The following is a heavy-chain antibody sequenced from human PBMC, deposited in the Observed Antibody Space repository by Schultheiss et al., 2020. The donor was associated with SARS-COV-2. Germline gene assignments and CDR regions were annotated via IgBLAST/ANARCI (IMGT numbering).Heavy chain of an antibody. V-gene: IGHV1-69*13. CDR3: AHPGTYYCYYGMDV. Sequence: SVKVSCKASGGTFSSYAISWVRQAPGQGLEWMGGIIPIFGTANYAQKFQGRVTITADESTSTAYMELSSLRSEDTAVYYCAHPGTYYCYYGMDVWGQGTTVTVSS. J-gene: IGHJ6*02. CDR1: GGTFSSYA. CDR2: IIPIFGTA. D-gene: IGHD1-1*01.